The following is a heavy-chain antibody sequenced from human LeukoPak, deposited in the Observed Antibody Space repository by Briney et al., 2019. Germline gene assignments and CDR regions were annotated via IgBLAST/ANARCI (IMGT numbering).Heavy chain of an antibody. CDR3: ARESCGSVLDY. Sequence: PGGSLRLSCAASEFTFSSYGMHWVRQAPGKGLEWVAVIWYDGSNKYYADSVKGRFTISRDNSKNTLYLQMNSLTAEDTAVYYCARESCGSVLDYWGQGTLVTVSS. J-gene: IGHJ4*02. CDR2: IWYDGSNK. CDR1: EFTFSSYG. D-gene: IGHD2-15*01. V-gene: IGHV3-33*01.